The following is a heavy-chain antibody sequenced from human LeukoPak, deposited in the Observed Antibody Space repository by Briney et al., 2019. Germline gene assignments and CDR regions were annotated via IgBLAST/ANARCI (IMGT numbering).Heavy chain of an antibody. V-gene: IGHV4-61*02. Sequence: SETLSLTCTVSGGSISSGSYYWSWIRQPAGKGLEWIGRIYTSGSTNYNPSLKSRVTISVDTSKNQFSLKLSSVTAADTSVYYCARVGGTVVLAAIFFDYWGQGTLVTVSS. CDR1: GGSISSGSYY. J-gene: IGHJ4*02. D-gene: IGHD2-15*01. CDR3: ARVGGTVVLAAIFFDY. CDR2: IYTSGST.